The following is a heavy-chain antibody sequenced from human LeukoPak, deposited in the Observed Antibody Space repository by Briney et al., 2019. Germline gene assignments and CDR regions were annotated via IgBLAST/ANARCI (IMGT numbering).Heavy chain of an antibody. V-gene: IGHV1-18*01. CDR1: GYTFTSYG. J-gene: IGHJ4*02. D-gene: IGHD6-6*01. Sequence: ASVKVSCKASGYTFTSYGISWVRQAPGQGLEWMGWISAYNGNTNYAQKLQGRVTMTTDTSTITAYMELRSLRSDDTAVYYCARDRPVELGHLFDYWGQGTLVTVSS. CDR2: ISAYNGNT. CDR3: ARDRPVELGHLFDY.